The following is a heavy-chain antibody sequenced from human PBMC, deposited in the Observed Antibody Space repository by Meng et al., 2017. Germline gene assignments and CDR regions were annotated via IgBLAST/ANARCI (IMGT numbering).Heavy chain of an antibody. CDR1: GGTFSSYA. CDR2: IIPIFGTA. V-gene: IGHV1-69*01. CDR3: AREIAAAYCGGDCYL. D-gene: IGHD2-21*02. J-gene: IGHJ5*02. Sequence: QGQLVQSGAGGKKTGSSVKVSCKASGGTFSSYAISWVRQAPGQGLEWMGGIIPIFGTANYAQKFQGRVTITADESTSTAYMELSSLRSEDTAVYYCAREIAAAYCGGDCYLWGQGTLVTVSS.